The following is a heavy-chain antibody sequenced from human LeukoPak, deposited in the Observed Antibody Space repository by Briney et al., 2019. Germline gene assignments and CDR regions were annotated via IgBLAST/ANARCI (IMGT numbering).Heavy chain of an antibody. V-gene: IGHV3-23*01. CDR2: ISGSGGST. CDR1: GFTFSSYA. CDR3: AKASRITMTVVVIKYFDY. Sequence: GGSLRLSCAASGFTFSSYAMSWVRQAPGKGLEWVSAISGSGGSTYYADSVKGRFTISRDNSKNTLYLQMNSLRAEDTAVYYCAKASRITMTVVVIKYFDYWGQGTLVTVSS. J-gene: IGHJ4*02. D-gene: IGHD3-22*01.